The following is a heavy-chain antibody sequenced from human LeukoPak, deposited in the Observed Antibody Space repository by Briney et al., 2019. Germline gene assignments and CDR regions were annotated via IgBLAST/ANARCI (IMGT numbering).Heavy chain of an antibody. D-gene: IGHD3-22*01. J-gene: IGHJ4*02. CDR3: VFSYYGDYFDY. CDR1: GGSISSYY. CDR2: IYTSGST. Sequence: SETLSLTCTVSGGSISSYYWSWIWQPPGKGLEWIGYIYTSGSTNYNPSLKSRVTISVDTSKNQFSLKLSSVTAADTAVYYCVFSYYGDYFDYWGQGTLVTVSS. V-gene: IGHV4-4*09.